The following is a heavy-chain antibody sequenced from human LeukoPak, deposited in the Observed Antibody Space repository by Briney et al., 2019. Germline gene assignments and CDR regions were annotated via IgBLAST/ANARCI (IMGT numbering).Heavy chain of an antibody. CDR1: GFTFSSYW. CDR2: INSDGSST. J-gene: IGHJ4*02. D-gene: IGHD6-13*01. CDR3: ARCGVGVAAAAANC. V-gene: IGHV3-74*01. Sequence: GGSLRLSCAASGFTFSSYWMHWVRHAPGKGLVWVSRINSDGSSTSYADSVKGRFTISRDNAKNTLYLQMNSLRAEDTAVYYCARCGVGVAAAAANCWGQGTLLTVSS.